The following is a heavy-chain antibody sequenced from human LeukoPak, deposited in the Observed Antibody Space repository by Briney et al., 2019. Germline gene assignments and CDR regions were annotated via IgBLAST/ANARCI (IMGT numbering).Heavy chain of an antibody. J-gene: IGHJ6*03. D-gene: IGHD3-22*01. Sequence: GGSLRLSCAASGFTFSSYWMTWVRQAPGKGLEWVANIKQDGSEKNYVDSVKGRFTISRDNAKNSLYLQMNSLRAEDTAVYYCAMGSGYYYDSSGYSEGNYYYYMDVWGKGTTVTVSS. V-gene: IGHV3-7*03. CDR3: AMGSGYYYDSSGYSEGNYYYYMDV. CDR2: IKQDGSEK. CDR1: GFTFSSYW.